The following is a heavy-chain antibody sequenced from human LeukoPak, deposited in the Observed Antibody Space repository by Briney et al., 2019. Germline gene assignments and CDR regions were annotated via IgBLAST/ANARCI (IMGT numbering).Heavy chain of an antibody. D-gene: IGHD5-24*01. V-gene: IGHV1-46*01. CDR2: INPSGGST. CDR3: ARDQGRDGYNFSDSRPQTLYAFDI. J-gene: IGHJ3*02. Sequence: ASVKVSCKASGYTFTSYYMHWVRQAPGQGLEWMGIINPSGGSTSYAQKFQGRVTMTRDTSTSTAYMELSSLRSEDTAVYYCARDQGRDGYNFSDSRPQTLYAFDIWGQGTMVTVSS. CDR1: GYTFTSYY.